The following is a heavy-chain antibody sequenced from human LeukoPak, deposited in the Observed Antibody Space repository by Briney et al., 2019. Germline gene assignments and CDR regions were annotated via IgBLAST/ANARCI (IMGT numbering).Heavy chain of an antibody. J-gene: IGHJ3*02. CDR3: ANWKFGDPFET. Sequence: GGSLRLSYAASGFTFSDYYMSWIRQAPGKGLEWVSYISSSSSYTNYADSVKGRFTISRDNAKNSLYLQMNSLRAEDTAVYYCANWKFGDPFETWGQGTMVTVS. CDR1: GFTFSDYY. D-gene: IGHD1-1*01. V-gene: IGHV3-11*06. CDR2: ISSSSSYT.